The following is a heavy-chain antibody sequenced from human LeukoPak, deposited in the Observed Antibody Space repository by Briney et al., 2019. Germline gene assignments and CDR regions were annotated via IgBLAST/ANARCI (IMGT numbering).Heavy chain of an antibody. Sequence: PGGSLRLSCAASGFTFSSYSMNWVRQAPGKGLEWVSSISSSSSYIYYADSVKGRFTISRDNAKNSLYLQMNSLRAEDTAVYYCARSDMAAAGRIVYWGQGTLVTVSS. CDR1: GFTFSSYS. CDR2: ISSSSSYI. CDR3: ARSDMAAAGRIVY. V-gene: IGHV3-21*01. D-gene: IGHD6-13*01. J-gene: IGHJ4*02.